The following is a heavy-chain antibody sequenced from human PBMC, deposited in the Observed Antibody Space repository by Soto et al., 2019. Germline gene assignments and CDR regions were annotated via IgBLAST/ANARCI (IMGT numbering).Heavy chain of an antibody. V-gene: IGHV5-51*01. CDR1: GYSFTSYW. CDR3: AGGGVRGVITRTRDYYGMDV. D-gene: IGHD3-10*01. Sequence: GESLKISCKGSGYSFTSYWIGWVRQMPGKGLEWMGITYPGDSDTRYSPSFQGQVTISADKSISTAYLQWSSLKASDTAMYYCAGGGVRGVITRTRDYYGMDVWGQGTNVTLSS. J-gene: IGHJ6*02. CDR2: TYPGDSDT.